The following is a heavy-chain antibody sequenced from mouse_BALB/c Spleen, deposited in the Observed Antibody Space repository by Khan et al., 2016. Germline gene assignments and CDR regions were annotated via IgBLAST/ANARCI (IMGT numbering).Heavy chain of an antibody. D-gene: IGHD2-2*01. CDR1: GFNIKDYY. Sequence: VQLQQSGAELVRSGALVKLSCTSSGFNIKDYYIHWVRQRPEQGLEWIGWIDPENGDTEYAPKFKGKATMTAHTSSNTAYLHLSSLTSEDTAVSYYSARYGNDDAVDYWGQGTSVTVSS. V-gene: IGHV14-4*02. J-gene: IGHJ4*01. CDR3: SARYGNDDAVDY. CDR2: IDPENGDT.